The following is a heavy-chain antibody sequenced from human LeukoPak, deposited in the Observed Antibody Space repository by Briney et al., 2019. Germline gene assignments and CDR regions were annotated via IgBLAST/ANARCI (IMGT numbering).Heavy chain of an antibody. J-gene: IGHJ4*02. CDR2: IKQDASEK. CDR1: GFTFSSYR. V-gene: IGHV3-7*01. D-gene: IGHD1-1*01. CDR3: TTSNWNDDRYFDY. Sequence: GGSLRLSCAASGFTFSSYRMTWVRQAPGKGLEWVAIIKQDASEKYYLDSVKDRFTISRDNAKNSLYLQMNSLRAEDTALYYCTTSNWNDDRYFDYWGQGTLVTVSS.